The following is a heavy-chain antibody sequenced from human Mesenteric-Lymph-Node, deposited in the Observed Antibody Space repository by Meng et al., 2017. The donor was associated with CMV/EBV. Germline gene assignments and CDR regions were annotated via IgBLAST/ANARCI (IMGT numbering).Heavy chain of an antibody. V-gene: IGHV3-21*01. D-gene: IGHD6-13*01. Sequence: CTNSGFAYGTRRMTWIRQDPRRRLEWVSKMSSDGDIIANAGSITGRFTISRDNAKNSLYLQMNSMSAEETAVYYCSRENGYSRPDFHWGRGTLVTVSS. CDR1: GFAYGTRR. CDR3: SRENGYSRPDFH. J-gene: IGHJ2*01. CDR2: MSSDGDII.